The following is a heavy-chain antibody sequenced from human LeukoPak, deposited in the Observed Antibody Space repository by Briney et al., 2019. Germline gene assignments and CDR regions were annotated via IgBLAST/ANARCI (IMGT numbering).Heavy chain of an antibody. Sequence: PGGSLRLSCAASGFTVSSNYMIWVRQAPGKGLEWVSVIYSGGSTYYADSVKGRFTISRDNSKNTLFLQMNSLRAEDTAVYYCAREAVTRNYFDYWGQGTLVTVSS. D-gene: IGHD4-17*01. CDR3: AREAVTRNYFDY. J-gene: IGHJ4*02. CDR2: IYSGGST. CDR1: GFTVSSNY. V-gene: IGHV3-53*01.